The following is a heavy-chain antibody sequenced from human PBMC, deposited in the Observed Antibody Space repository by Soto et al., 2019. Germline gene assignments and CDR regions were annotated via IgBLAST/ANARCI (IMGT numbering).Heavy chain of an antibody. CDR2: IYYSGST. D-gene: IGHD3-22*01. J-gene: IGHJ4*02. V-gene: IGHV4-59*08. CDR3: ARLGDSSGYSGHNFDY. CDR1: GGSISSYY. Sequence: PSETLSLTCTVSGGSISSYYWSWIRQPPGKGLEWIGYIYYSGSTNYNPSLKSRVTISVDTSKNQFSLKLSSVTAADTAVYYCARLGDSSGYSGHNFDYWGQGTLVTVSS.